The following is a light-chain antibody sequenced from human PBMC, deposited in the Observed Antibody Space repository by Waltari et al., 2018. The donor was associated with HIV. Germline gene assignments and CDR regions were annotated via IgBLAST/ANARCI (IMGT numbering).Light chain of an antibody. V-gene: IGLV2-14*01. J-gene: IGLJ1*01. CDR2: DVN. CDR1: SSDVGAYNY. CDR3: SSYTGSDTLLGV. Sequence: QSALTQPASVSGSPGQSISISCTGTSSDVGAYNYVSWYQQHPGQAPKLIIYDVNSRPSGSSSRFSGSKSGNTASLTISGLQAEDEADYYCSSYTGSDTLLGVFGTGTKVTVL.